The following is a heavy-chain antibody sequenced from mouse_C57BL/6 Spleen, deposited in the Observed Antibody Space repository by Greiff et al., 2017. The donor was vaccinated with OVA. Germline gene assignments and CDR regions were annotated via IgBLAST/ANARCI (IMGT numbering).Heavy chain of an antibody. Sequence: VQLQQSGAELVMPGASVKLSCKASGYTFTSYWMHWVKQRPGQGLEWIGEIDPSDSYTNYNQTFKGKSTLTVDQSSSTAYMTLSSLTSEYSAVYYCARSGDYDKNAMDYWGQGTSVTVSS. CDR3: ARSGDYDKNAMDY. D-gene: IGHD2-4*01. J-gene: IGHJ4*01. CDR2: IDPSDSYT. CDR1: GYTFTSYW. V-gene: IGHV1-69*01.